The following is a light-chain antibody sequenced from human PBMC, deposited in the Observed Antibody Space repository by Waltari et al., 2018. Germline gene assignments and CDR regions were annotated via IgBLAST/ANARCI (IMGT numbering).Light chain of an antibody. CDR2: KTS. V-gene: IGKV1-5*03. Sequence: DIQMTQSPSTVSASVGDRVSIPCRASQSINIWLAWYQQKAGQAPKLLIYKTSSVEGGVPSRFSGSGSGTEFTLTISSLQPDDFATYYCQHYNSYPWTFGQGTKVEIK. CDR3: QHYNSYPWT. J-gene: IGKJ1*01. CDR1: QSINIW.